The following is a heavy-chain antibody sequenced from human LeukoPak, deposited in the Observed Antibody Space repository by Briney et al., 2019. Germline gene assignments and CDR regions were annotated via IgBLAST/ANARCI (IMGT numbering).Heavy chain of an antibody. J-gene: IGHJ4*02. D-gene: IGHD6-13*01. Sequence: PSETLSLTCAVSGGSLSGYYWSWIRQPPGKGLEWIGEITHSGSTNYNPSLKSRVTISVDTSKNQVSLRLSSVTAADTAVYYCARDGSSWNNFDHWGQGTLVTVSS. V-gene: IGHV4-34*01. CDR3: ARDGSSWNNFDH. CDR2: ITHSGST. CDR1: GGSLSGYY.